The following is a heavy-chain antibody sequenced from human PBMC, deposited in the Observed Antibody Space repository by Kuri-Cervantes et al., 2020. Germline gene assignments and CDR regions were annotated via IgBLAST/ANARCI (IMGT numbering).Heavy chain of an antibody. J-gene: IGHJ6*02. Sequence: GESLKISCAASGFTFSSYWMHWVRQAPGKGLVWVSRINSDGSSTSYADSVKGRFTISRDNAKNTLYLQMNSLGAEDTAVYYCARGTYYDFWSGYLHYYYYGMDVWGQGTTVTVSS. V-gene: IGHV3-74*01. D-gene: IGHD3-3*01. CDR1: GFTFSSYW. CDR3: ARGTYYDFWSGYLHYYYYGMDV. CDR2: INSDGSST.